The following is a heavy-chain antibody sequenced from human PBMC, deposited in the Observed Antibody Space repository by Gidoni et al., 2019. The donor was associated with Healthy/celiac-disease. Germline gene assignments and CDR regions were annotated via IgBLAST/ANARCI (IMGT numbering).Heavy chain of an antibody. CDR1: GVPISSGGYY. V-gene: IGHV4-31*03. D-gene: IGHD6-6*01. CDR3: ARVDSPLGSSSFNAFDI. Sequence: QVQLQESVPGLVKPSQTLSLPCTFSGVPISSGGYYWSWIRQPPGKGLEWIGYIYYSGSTYYNPSLKSRVTISVDTSKNQFSLKLSSVTAADTAVYYCARVDSPLGSSSFNAFDIWGQGTMVTVSS. J-gene: IGHJ3*02. CDR2: IYYSGST.